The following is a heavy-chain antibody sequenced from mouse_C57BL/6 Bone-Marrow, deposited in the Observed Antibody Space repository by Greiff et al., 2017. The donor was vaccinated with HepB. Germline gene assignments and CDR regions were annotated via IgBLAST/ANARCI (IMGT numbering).Heavy chain of an antibody. V-gene: IGHV1-52*01. CDR2: IDPSDSET. J-gene: IGHJ2*01. Sequence: VQLQQPGAELVRPGSSVKLSCKASGYTFTSYWMHWVKQRPIQGLEWIGNIDPSDSETHYNQKFKDKATLTVDKSSSTAYMQLSSLTSEDSAVYYCARGTGDYGNYVLDYWGQGTTLTVAS. CDR3: ARGTGDYGNYVLDY. D-gene: IGHD2-1*01. CDR1: GYTFTSYW.